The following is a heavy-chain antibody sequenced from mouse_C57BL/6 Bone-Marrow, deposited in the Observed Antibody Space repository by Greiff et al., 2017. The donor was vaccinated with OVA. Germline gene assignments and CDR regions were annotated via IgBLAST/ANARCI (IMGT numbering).Heavy chain of an antibody. V-gene: IGHV1-72*01. CDR2: IDPNSGGT. D-gene: IGHD2-5*01. J-gene: IGHJ4*01. Sequence: VQLQQPGAELVKPGASVKLSCKASGYTFTSYWMHWVKQRPGRGLEWIGRIDPNSGGTKYNEQFKSKATLTVDKPSSTAYMQLSSLTSEDSAVYYCARSPYSNYRVYYAMDYWGQGTSVTVSS. CDR3: ARSPYSNYRVYYAMDY. CDR1: GYTFTSYW.